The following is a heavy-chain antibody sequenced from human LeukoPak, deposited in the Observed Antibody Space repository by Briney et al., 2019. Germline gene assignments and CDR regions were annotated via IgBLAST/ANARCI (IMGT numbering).Heavy chain of an antibody. CDR3: ARQSAGDFDY. J-gene: IGHJ4*02. Sequence: SETLSLTCTVSGGSLSSSSYYWGWIRQPPGKGLEWIGSIYCSGSTYYNPSLKSRVTISVDTSKNQFSLKLSSVTAADTAVYYCARQSAGDFDYWGQGTLVTVSS. D-gene: IGHD6-13*01. V-gene: IGHV4-39*01. CDR2: IYCSGST. CDR1: GGSLSSSSYY.